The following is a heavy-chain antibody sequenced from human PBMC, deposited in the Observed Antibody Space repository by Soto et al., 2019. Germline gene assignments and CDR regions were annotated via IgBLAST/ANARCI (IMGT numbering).Heavy chain of an antibody. V-gene: IGHV3-23*01. CDR3: AKDDTRSDGWYYFEY. D-gene: IGHD6-19*01. CDR2: ISDSGGTK. Sequence: PGGSLRLSCAASVFTFSSYAMSWVRQAPGKGLEWVSAISDSGGTKFYTDSVKGRFTISRDNSKNTLYLQMSSLRAEYTAIYYCAKDDTRSDGWYYFEYWGQGTLVTFSS. CDR1: VFTFSSYA. J-gene: IGHJ4*02.